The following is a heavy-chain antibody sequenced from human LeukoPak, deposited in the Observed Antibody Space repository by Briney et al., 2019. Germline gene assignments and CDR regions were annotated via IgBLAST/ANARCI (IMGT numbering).Heavy chain of an antibody. Sequence: GGSLRLSCAASGFTFSSYGKHWVRQAPGKGLEWVAFIRYDGSNKYYADSVKGRFTISRDNSKNTLYLQMNSLRAEDTAVYYCAKDKTYYYDSSGYSPMDYWGQGTLVTVSS. CDR3: AKDKTYYYDSSGYSPMDY. CDR1: GFTFSSYG. D-gene: IGHD3-22*01. V-gene: IGHV3-30*02. J-gene: IGHJ4*02. CDR2: IRYDGSNK.